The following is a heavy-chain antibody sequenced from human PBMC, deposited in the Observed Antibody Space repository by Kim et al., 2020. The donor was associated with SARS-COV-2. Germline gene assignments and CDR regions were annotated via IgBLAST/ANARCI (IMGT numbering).Heavy chain of an antibody. CDR2: INRSGIT. J-gene: IGHJ4*02. CDR3: ARGTSNRYTTDFDS. Sequence: SETLSLTCAVSGGSFSGYLWSWIRQPPGKGLEWIGEINRSGITKYNPSLKSRVTVSVDTSKNQFSLKLNSVTAADTALYYCARGTSNRYTTDFDSWGQG. CDR1: GGSFSGYL. D-gene: IGHD6-13*01. V-gene: IGHV4-34*01.